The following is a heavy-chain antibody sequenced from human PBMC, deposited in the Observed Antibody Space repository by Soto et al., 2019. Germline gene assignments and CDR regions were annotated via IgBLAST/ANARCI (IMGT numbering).Heavy chain of an antibody. CDR1: GFTFSSYG. D-gene: IGHD1-26*01. J-gene: IGHJ6*02. CDR3: AKDRGVGNYYYYGMEV. V-gene: IGHV3-30*18. Sequence: GGSLRLSCAASGFTFSSYGMHWVRQAPGKGLEWVAVISYDGSNKYYADSVKGRFTISRDNSKNTLYLQMNSLRAEDTAVYYCAKDRGVGNYYYYGMEVWGQGTTVTVSS. CDR2: ISYDGSNK.